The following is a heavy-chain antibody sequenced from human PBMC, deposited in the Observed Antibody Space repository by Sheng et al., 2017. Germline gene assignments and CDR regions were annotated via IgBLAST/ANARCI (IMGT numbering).Heavy chain of an antibody. D-gene: IGHD3-10*01. CDR3: ARVGLLWFRGDAFHI. Sequence: QLQLQESGPGLVKAFGDPCPSLALSLVAPSAVVVTTGAGSASPQGRGWSGLGVSIIVGTPTTTPVPQSRVTMXVDTSKNQFSLQLSSVTAADTAVYYCARVGLLWFRGDAFHIWGQGTMVTVSS. V-gene: IGHV4-39*07. CDR1: VAPSAVVVTT. CDR2: SIIVGTP. J-gene: IGHJ3*02.